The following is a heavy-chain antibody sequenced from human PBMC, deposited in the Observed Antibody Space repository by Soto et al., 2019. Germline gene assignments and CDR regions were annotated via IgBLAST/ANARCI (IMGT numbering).Heavy chain of an antibody. Sequence: ASVKVSCKAAGYTFTSYGISWVRQAPGQGLEWMGWISAYNGNTDYAQKVQGRVTMTTDTSTSTVYMEVRSLRSDDTAVYYCARVGWSIAAKDAHDICGQGTKVTVSS. CDR2: ISAYNGNT. V-gene: IGHV1-18*01. CDR1: GYTFTSYG. D-gene: IGHD6-6*01. CDR3: ARVGWSIAAKDAHDI. J-gene: IGHJ3*02.